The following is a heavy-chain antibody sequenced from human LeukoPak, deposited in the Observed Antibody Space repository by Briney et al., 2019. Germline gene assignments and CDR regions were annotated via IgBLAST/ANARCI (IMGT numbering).Heavy chain of an antibody. CDR3: ATRRQLEGLEA. V-gene: IGHV4-39*01. CDR1: GGSISDSSHY. CDR2: GYYSGVT. Sequence: SETLSLTCTVSGGSISDSSHYWGWFRQPPGKGPEWLGTGYYSGVTYYRPSLKSRLTIFVDTSKNQYSLKLNSVTAADTAVYYCATRRQLEGLEAWGQGALVTVSS. D-gene: IGHD1-1*01. J-gene: IGHJ5*02.